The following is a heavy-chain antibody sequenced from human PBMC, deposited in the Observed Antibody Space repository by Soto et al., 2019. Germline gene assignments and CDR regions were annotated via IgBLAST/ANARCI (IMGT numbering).Heavy chain of an antibody. Sequence: GVSLKVSCKASGDTFTSYAMHWVRQAPGQRLEWMGWINAGNGNTKYSQKFQGRVTITRDTSASTAYMELSSLRSEDTAVYYCARAFSIAKEQLVQGYWGQGTLVTVS. J-gene: IGHJ4*02. CDR1: GDTFTSYA. D-gene: IGHD6-13*01. V-gene: IGHV1-3*01. CDR2: INAGNGNT. CDR3: ARAFSIAKEQLVQGY.